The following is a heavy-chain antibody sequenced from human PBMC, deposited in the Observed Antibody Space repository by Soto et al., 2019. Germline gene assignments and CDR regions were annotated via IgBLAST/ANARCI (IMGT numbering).Heavy chain of an antibody. CDR3: ARVERGTATTVVDAFDI. D-gene: IGHD1-1*01. Sequence: QVQLQQWGEGLLKPSETLSLTCAVFGGSVNSGNYYWSWIRQPPGKGLEWIGEMSQSGGTHFNPSLKSRVTRSVDTSKDQFSLKMGSVTAADTALYYCARVERGTATTVVDAFDIWGPGTMVTVSS. CDR1: GGSVNSGNYY. J-gene: IGHJ3*02. V-gene: IGHV4-34*01. CDR2: MSQSGGT.